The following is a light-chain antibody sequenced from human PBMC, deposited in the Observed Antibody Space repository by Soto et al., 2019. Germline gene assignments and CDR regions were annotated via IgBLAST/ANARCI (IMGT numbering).Light chain of an antibody. V-gene: IGKV3-15*01. Sequence: EIVMTQSPDTPSVSPGERATLSCRASQSVSSNLAWYQQKSGQTPRLLIYGASTRATDIPARFSGSGSGTEFTLTISSLQSEDFAVYYCQQYDNWPLTFGGGTKVEIK. CDR3: QQYDNWPLT. CDR1: QSVSSN. CDR2: GAS. J-gene: IGKJ4*01.